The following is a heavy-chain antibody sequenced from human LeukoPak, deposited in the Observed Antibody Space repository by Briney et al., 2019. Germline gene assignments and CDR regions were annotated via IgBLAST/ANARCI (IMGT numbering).Heavy chain of an antibody. V-gene: IGHV1-2*02. D-gene: IGHD6-13*01. CDR2: INPNSGGT. J-gene: IGHJ4*02. CDR1: GFTFTGSA. Sequence: ASVKVSCKASGFTFTGSAVQWVRQARGQRLEWIGWINPNSGGTNYAQKFQGRVTMTRDTSISTAYMELSRLRSDDTAVYYCARVQGRQLGGFDYWGQGTLVTVSS. CDR3: ARVQGRQLGGFDY.